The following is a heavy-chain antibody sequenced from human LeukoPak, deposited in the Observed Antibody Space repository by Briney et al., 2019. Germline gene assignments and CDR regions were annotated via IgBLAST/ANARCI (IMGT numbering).Heavy chain of an antibody. J-gene: IGHJ4*02. V-gene: IGHV4-39*01. Sequence: SETLSLTCAVSVGSITTTTYYWGWIRQPRGKGLEWIGSIYYSGSTYYNPSLKSRVTISVDTSKNQFSLKLSSVTAADTAVYYCAMYYDSSGPFDYWGQGTLVTVSS. D-gene: IGHD3-3*01. CDR1: VGSITTTTYY. CDR2: IYYSGST. CDR3: AMYYDSSGPFDY.